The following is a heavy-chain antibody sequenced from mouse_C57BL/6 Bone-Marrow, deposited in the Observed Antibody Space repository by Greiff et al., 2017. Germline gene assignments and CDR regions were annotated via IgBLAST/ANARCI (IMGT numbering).Heavy chain of an antibody. J-gene: IGHJ1*03. CDR2: IDPENGDT. CDR1: GFNIKDDY. CDR3: AFSTTVVACDFGYFDV. V-gene: IGHV14-4*01. Sequence: VQLQQSGAELVRPGASVKLSCTASGFNIKDDYMHWVKQRPEQGLEWIGWIDPENGDTEYASKFQGKATITADTSSNTAYLQLSSLTSEDTAVYYGAFSTTVVACDFGYFDVWGTGTTVTVSS. D-gene: IGHD1-1*01.